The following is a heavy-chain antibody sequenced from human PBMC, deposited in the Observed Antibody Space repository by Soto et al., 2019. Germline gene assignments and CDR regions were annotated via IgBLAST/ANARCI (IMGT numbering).Heavy chain of an antibody. J-gene: IGHJ3*02. Sequence: QVQLVQSGAEVKKPGSSVKVSCKASGGTFSSYAISWVRQAPGQGLEWMGGIIPIFGTANYAQKFQGRVTITADESTSTAYMELSSLRSEDTAVYYCARGGYNWNRPHYDAFDIWGQGTMVTVSS. CDR2: IIPIFGTA. CDR3: ARGGYNWNRPHYDAFDI. CDR1: GGTFSSYA. D-gene: IGHD1-1*01. V-gene: IGHV1-69*01.